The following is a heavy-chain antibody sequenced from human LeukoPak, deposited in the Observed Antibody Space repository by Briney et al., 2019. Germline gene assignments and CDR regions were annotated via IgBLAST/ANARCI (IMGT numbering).Heavy chain of an antibody. CDR2: INPNSGGT. CDR3: ARDLDYYGSGSFFNI. CDR1: GYTFTAYS. Sequence: ASVKVSCKASGYTFTAYSMHWVRQAPGHGREWMGWINPNSGGTNYAQKFQGRVTMTRDTSITTAYMELSRLRSDDTAVYYCARDLDYYGSGSFFNIWGQGTMVTVSS. D-gene: IGHD3-10*01. V-gene: IGHV1-2*02. J-gene: IGHJ3*02.